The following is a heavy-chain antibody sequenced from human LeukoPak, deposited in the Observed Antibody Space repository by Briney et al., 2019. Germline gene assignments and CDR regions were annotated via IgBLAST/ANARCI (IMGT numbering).Heavy chain of an antibody. Sequence: ASVKVSCKASGYTFTGYYMHWVRQAPGQGLGWMGWINPNSGGTNYAQKFQGRVTMTRDTSISTAYMELSRLRSDDTAVYYCARPRGSLRLAATGVFDYWGQGTLVTVSS. CDR1: GYTFTGYY. D-gene: IGHD2-15*01. V-gene: IGHV1-2*02. J-gene: IGHJ4*02. CDR2: INPNSGGT. CDR3: ARPRGSLRLAATGVFDY.